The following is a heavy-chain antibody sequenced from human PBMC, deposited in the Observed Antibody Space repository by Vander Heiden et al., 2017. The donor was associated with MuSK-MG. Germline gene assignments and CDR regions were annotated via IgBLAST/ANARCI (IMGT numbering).Heavy chain of an antibody. CDR3: ARVLEGRTRHSYCGCDCYSIGY. Sequence: EAQLVQSGAEVKKPGESLKISCKGSGYSCTRYRNGWVRQLPGKGLEWMGIIYPGDSDTRSSPSFQGQVTISADKSISTAYLQWSSLKASDTAMYYCARVLEGRTRHSYCGCDCYSIGYWGQGTMVTVYS. J-gene: IGHJ4*02. V-gene: IGHV5-51*03. CDR1: GYSCTRYR. D-gene: IGHD2-21*01. CDR2: IYPGDSDT.